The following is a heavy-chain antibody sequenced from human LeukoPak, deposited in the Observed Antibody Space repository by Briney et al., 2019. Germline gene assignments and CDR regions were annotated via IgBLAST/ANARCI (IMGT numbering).Heavy chain of an antibody. J-gene: IGHJ4*02. CDR3: ARLTLPYSSSWYENDY. V-gene: IGHV3-11*06. D-gene: IGHD6-13*01. CDR2: ISSSSSYI. CDR1: GFTFSDYY. Sequence: PGGSLRLSCAASGFTFSDYYMSWIRQAPGKGLEWVSSISSSSSYIYYADSVKGRFTISRDNAKNSLYLQMNSLRAEDTAVYYCARLTLPYSSSWYENDYWGQGTLVTVSS.